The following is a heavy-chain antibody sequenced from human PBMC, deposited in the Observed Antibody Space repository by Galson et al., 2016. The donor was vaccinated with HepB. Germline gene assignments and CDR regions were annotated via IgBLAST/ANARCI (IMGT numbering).Heavy chain of an antibody. J-gene: IGHJ6*02. CDR1: GFTFDEYA. CDR2: ISRNSGSI. D-gene: IGHD5-12*01. CDR3: AKGLRFSYSYGMDV. V-gene: IGHV3-9*01. Sequence: SLRLSCAASGFTFDEYAMHWVRQAPGKGLEWVSGISRNSGSIGYADSVKGRFTMSRDNAKNSLYLQMHSLRAEDTALYYCAKGLRFSYSYGMDVWGQGTTVTVSS.